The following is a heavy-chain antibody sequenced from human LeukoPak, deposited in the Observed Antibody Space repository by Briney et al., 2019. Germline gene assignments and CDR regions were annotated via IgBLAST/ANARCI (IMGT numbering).Heavy chain of an antibody. CDR3: AKVQDNYYYYGMDV. V-gene: IGHV3-23*01. CDR1: GFTFSSYA. CDR2: ISGSGGST. J-gene: IGHJ6*02. D-gene: IGHD2-15*01. Sequence: PGGSLRLSCAASGFTFSSYAMSWVRQAPGKGLEWVSAISGSGGSTYYADSVKGRFTISRDNSKNTLYLQMNSLRAEDTAVYYCAKVQDNYYYYGMDVWGQGTTVTVSS.